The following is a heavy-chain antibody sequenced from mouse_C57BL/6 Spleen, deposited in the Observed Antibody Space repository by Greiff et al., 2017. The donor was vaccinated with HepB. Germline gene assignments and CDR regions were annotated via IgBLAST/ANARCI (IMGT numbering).Heavy chain of an antibody. D-gene: IGHD2-4*01. CDR3: AIDYGDYFDY. J-gene: IGHJ2*01. V-gene: IGHV1-54*01. Sequence: VQLQQSGAELVRPGTSVKVSCKASGYAFTNYLIEWVKQRPGQGLEWIGVINPGSGGTNYNEKFKGKATLTADKSSSTAYMQLSSLTSEDSAVYFCAIDYGDYFDYWGQGTTLTVSS. CDR2: INPGSGGT. CDR1: GYAFTNYL.